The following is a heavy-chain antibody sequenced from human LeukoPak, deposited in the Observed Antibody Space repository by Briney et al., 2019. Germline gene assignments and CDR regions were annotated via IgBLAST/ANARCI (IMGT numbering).Heavy chain of an antibody. Sequence: GGSLRLSCAASGFTFSSYAMSWVRQAPGKGLEWVSAISGSGGSTYYADSVKGRFTISRGNSKNTLYLQMNSLRADDTAVYYCAKSDNSPIVVVPASYYYYGMDVWGQGTTVTVSS. CDR1: GFTFSSYA. J-gene: IGHJ6*02. CDR2: ISGSGGST. D-gene: IGHD2-2*01. CDR3: AKSDNSPIVVVPASYYYYGMDV. V-gene: IGHV3-23*01.